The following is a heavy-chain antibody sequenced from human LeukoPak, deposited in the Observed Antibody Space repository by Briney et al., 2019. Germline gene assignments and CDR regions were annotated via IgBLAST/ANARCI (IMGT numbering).Heavy chain of an antibody. D-gene: IGHD3-10*01. CDR1: GGSISSGDYY. V-gene: IGHV4-30-4*01. Sequence: SQTLSLTCTVSGGSISSGDYYWSWIRQPPGKGLEWIGYIYYSGSTYYNPSLKSRVTISVDTSKNQFSLKLSSVTAADTAVYYCARSSGSGSYYRVPFDYWGQGTLVTVSS. CDR2: IYYSGST. CDR3: ARSSGSGSYYRVPFDY. J-gene: IGHJ4*02.